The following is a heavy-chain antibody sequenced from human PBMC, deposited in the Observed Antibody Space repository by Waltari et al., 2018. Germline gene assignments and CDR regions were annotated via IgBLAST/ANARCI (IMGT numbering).Heavy chain of an antibody. J-gene: IGHJ4*02. CDR3: ARTPGIAAADFDY. CDR2: IYYSGST. V-gene: IGHV4-59*01. CDR1: GGSISSYY. D-gene: IGHD6-13*01. Sequence: QVQLQESGPGLVKPSETLSLTCTASGGSISSYYWSWIRQPPGKGLEWIGYIYYSGSTNYNPSLKSRVTISVDTSKNQFSLKLSSVTAADTAVYYCARTPGIAAADFDYWGQGTLVTVSS.